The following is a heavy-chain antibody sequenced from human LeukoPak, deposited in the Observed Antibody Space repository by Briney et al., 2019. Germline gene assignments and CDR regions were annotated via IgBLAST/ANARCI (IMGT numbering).Heavy chain of an antibody. J-gene: IGHJ4*02. CDR3: ARAPGVDTAEAFDY. Sequence: PSQNLSLTCAVSGGSISSGGYSWSWIRQPPGKGLEWIRYIYHSGSTYCNPSLKSRVTISVDRSKNQFSLKLSSVTAADTAVYYCARAPGVDTAEAFDYWGQGTLVTVSS. D-gene: IGHD5-18*01. CDR1: GGSISSGGYS. V-gene: IGHV4-30-2*01. CDR2: IYHSGST.